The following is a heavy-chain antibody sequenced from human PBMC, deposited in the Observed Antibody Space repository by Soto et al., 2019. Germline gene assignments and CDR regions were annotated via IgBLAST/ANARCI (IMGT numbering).Heavy chain of an antibody. CDR3: ARGWGYDSTDYYYAY. D-gene: IGHD3-22*01. CDR1: GGTFSRHA. J-gene: IGHJ4*02. Sequence: QVQLVQSGAEVRKPGSSVKVSCKASGGTFSRHAISWVRQTPGQGLEWMGGIIPIFGTANHAKKFQGRVTIIADESTSTVYMELSNLRSEDTAIYYCARGWGYDSTDYYYAYWGQGTLVIVSS. V-gene: IGHV1-69*01. CDR2: IIPIFGTA.